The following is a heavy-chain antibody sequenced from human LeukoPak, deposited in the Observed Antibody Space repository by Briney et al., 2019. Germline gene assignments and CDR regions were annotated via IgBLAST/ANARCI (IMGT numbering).Heavy chain of an antibody. D-gene: IGHD3-3*01. CDR1: GGSISSSSYY. CDR2: IYYSGST. V-gene: IGHV4-39*07. Sequence: SETLSLTCTASGGSISSSSYYWGWIRQPPGKGLEWIGSIYYSGSTYYNPSLKSRVTISVDTSKNQFSLKLSSVTAADTAVYYCARDWRDSFDYWGQGTLVTVSS. CDR3: ARDWRDSFDY. J-gene: IGHJ4*02.